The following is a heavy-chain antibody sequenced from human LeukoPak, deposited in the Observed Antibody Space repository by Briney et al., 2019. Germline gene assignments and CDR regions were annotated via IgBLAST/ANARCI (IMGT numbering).Heavy chain of an antibody. J-gene: IGHJ4*02. CDR2: ISGSGDST. V-gene: IGHV3-23*01. D-gene: IGHD3-22*01. CDR3: AGDSSGFYSSFDD. CDR1: GFTFSSYA. Sequence: GGSLRLSCAASGFTFSSYAMNWVRQAPGKGLEWVSSISGSGDSTYYADSVKGRFTISRDNSKNTHYLQMNSLRADDTAVYYCAGDSSGFYSSFDDWGQGTRVTVSS.